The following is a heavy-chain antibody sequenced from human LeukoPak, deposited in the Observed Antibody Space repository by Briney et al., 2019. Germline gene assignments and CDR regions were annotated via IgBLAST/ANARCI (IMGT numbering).Heavy chain of an antibody. V-gene: IGHV4-34*01. Sequence: KPSETLFLTCAVYGGSFSGYYCSWIRQPPGKGLEWIGEINHSGSTNYNPSLKSRVTISVDTSTNQFSLKLSSVTAADTAVYYCVASYGGYVLDYWGQGALVIVSS. CDR1: GGSFSGYY. CDR2: INHSGST. D-gene: IGHD5-12*01. CDR3: VASYGGYVLDY. J-gene: IGHJ4*02.